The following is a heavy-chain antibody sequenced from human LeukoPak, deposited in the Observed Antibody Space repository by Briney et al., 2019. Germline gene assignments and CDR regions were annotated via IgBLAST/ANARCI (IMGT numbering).Heavy chain of an antibody. CDR2: INTDGSRI. J-gene: IGHJ6*03. CDR1: GFTFSSYA. CDR3: ARDSFQYYDFWSGPYYYYYMDV. V-gene: IGHV3-23*01. Sequence: GGSLRLSCAASGFTFSSYAMSWVRQAPGKGLEWVSRINTDGSRIYYADSVKGRFTISRDNSKNTLYLQMNSLRAEDTAVYYCARDSFQYYDFWSGPYYYYYMDVWGKGATVTVSS. D-gene: IGHD3-3*01.